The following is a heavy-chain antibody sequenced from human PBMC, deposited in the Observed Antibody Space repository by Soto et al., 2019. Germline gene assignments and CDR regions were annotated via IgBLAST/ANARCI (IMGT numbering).Heavy chain of an antibody. J-gene: IGHJ3*02. D-gene: IGHD4-17*01. Sequence: QVQLVQSGAEVKKPGSSVKVSCKASGGTFSSYAISWLRQAPGQGLEWMGGFIPIFGTANYAQKFQGRVTITADESTSTGYMDLSSLRSEDTAVYYFERENTVTYSFDIWGQVTMFSVAS. CDR3: ERENTVTYSFDI. CDR2: FIPIFGTA. CDR1: GGTFSSYA. V-gene: IGHV1-69*01.